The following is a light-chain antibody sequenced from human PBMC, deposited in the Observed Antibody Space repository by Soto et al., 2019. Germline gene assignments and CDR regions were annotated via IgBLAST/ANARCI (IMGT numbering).Light chain of an antibody. CDR1: QGISNY. Sequence: DIQMTQSPSSLYASVGDRVTITCRASQGISNYLAWYQQKPGKVPKLLIYAASTLQSGVPCRFSGSGSGTDFTLTISSLQPEDVATSYCQKYNSAPRTFGQGTKVEIK. CDR2: AAS. CDR3: QKYNSAPRT. V-gene: IGKV1-27*01. J-gene: IGKJ1*01.